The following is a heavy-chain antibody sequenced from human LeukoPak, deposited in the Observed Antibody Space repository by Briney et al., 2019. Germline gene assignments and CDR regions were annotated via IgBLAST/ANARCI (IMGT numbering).Heavy chain of an antibody. CDR2: IRNHGNDE. CDR3: AKDASWSLDY. J-gene: IGHJ4*02. V-gene: IGHV3-30*02. D-gene: IGHD6-13*01. Sequence: GGSLRLSCAASGFTFDDYAMHWVRQAPGKGLEWVAMIRNHGNDEYHADSVKGRFSVSRDNSKNTMYLQMNSLRAEDTAVYYCAKDASWSLDYWGQGTLVTVSP. CDR1: GFTFDDYA.